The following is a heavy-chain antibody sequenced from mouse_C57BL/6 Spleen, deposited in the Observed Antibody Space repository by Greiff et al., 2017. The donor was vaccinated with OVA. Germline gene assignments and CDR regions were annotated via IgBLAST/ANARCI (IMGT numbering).Heavy chain of an antibody. J-gene: IGHJ3*01. CDR1: GYTFTDYN. CDR2: INPNNGGT. D-gene: IGHD2-2*01. CDR3: ARSRSYYGYDAWFAY. Sequence: VQLKESGPELVKPGASVKIPCKASGYTFTDYNMDWVKQSHGKSLEWIGDINPNNGGTIYNQKFKGKATLTVDKSSSTAYMELRSLTSEDTAVYYCARSRSYYGYDAWFAYWGQGTLVTVSA. V-gene: IGHV1-18*01.